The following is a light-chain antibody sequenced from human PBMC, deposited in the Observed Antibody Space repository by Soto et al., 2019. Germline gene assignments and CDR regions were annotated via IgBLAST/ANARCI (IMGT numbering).Light chain of an antibody. J-gene: IGKJ5*01. CDR1: QSVGSTY. CDR2: GAS. V-gene: IGKV3-15*01. Sequence: EIVLTQSPGTLSLSPGDRATLSCRASQSVGSTYLAWYQQKPAQAPRLLIFGASTRATGVPARFSGSGSGTEFTLTISSLQSEDFAVYYCQHYNDWPRVTFGQGTRLEI. CDR3: QHYNDWPRVT.